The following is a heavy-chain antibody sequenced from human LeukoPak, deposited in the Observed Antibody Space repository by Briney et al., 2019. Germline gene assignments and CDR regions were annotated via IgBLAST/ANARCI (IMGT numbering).Heavy chain of an antibody. J-gene: IGHJ4*02. D-gene: IGHD6-6*01. CDR1: GFTFSSYW. Sequence: GGSLRLSCAASGFTFSSYWMSWVRQAPGXGLEWVANIKQDGTEKYYMDSVKGRFSISRDNAKNSLYPQMNALRAEDTAVYYCARDVRPDYWGQGTLVTVST. CDR3: ARDVRPDY. V-gene: IGHV3-7*04. CDR2: IKQDGTEK.